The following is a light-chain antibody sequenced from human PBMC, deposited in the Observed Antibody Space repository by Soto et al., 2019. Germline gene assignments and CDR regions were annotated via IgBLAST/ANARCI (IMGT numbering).Light chain of an antibody. Sequence: QSVLTQPASVSGSPGQSITISCTGTSSDVGGYNYVSWYQQHPGKAPKLMIYEVSNRPLGVSNRFSGSKSGNTASLTISGLQAEDEADYYCTSYTSSRTLDV. CDR2: EVS. CDR1: SSDVGGYNY. CDR3: TSYTSSRTLDV. J-gene: IGLJ1*01. V-gene: IGLV2-14*01.